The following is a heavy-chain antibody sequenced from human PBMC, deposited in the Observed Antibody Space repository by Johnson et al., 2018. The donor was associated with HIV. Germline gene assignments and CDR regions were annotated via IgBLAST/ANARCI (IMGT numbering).Heavy chain of an antibody. Sequence: VQLVESGGGLVQPGGSLRLSCAASGFTFSRYWMHWVRQAPGKGLVWVSHFNTDGSTTSYADSVKGRFTISRDNAKNTLFLQMHSLRAEDTAVYYCANLGYSSSWDYDGFDIWGQGTMVTVSS. CDR3: ANLGYSSSWDYDGFDI. V-gene: IGHV3-74*02. CDR2: FNTDGSTT. J-gene: IGHJ3*02. CDR1: GFTFSRYW. D-gene: IGHD6-13*01.